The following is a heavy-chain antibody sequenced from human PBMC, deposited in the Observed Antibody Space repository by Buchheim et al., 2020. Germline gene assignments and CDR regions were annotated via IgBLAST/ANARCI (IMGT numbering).Heavy chain of an antibody. CDR2: IKSNTDGGTT. CDR1: GFTFSNAW. D-gene: IGHD3-22*01. Sequence: EVQLVESGGGLVKPGGSLRLSCAASGFTFSNAWMSWVRQAPGKGLEWVGRIKSNTDGGTTDYAAPAKGRFTISRDDSKNTLYLQMNSLKTEDTAVYYCITTDYYDSSGYLWDYWGQGTL. CDR3: ITTDYYDSSGYLWDY. J-gene: IGHJ4*02. V-gene: IGHV3-15*01.